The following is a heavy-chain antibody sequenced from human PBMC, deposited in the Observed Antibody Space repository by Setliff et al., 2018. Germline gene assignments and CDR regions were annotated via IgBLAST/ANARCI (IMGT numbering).Heavy chain of an antibody. J-gene: IGHJ4*02. D-gene: IGHD6-19*01. V-gene: IGHV1-46*01. CDR2: INPSSGRT. CDR1: GYTFTSHY. Sequence: ASVKVSCKASGYTFTSHYMHWVRQAPGLGLEWMGTINPSSGRTSYAQKFQGRVTMTRDTSTSTVYMDMSSLRSEDTAVYYCAREATSGWKNQPPIHFDYWGQGTLVTVSS. CDR3: AREATSGWKNQPPIHFDY.